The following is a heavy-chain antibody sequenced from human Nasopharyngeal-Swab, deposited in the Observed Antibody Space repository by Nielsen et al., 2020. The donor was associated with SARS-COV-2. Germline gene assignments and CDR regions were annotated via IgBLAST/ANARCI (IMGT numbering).Heavy chain of an antibody. CDR1: GGSFNNYY. J-gene: IGHJ4*02. CDR3: ARALVSLTGDLDS. D-gene: IGHD3-10*01. Sequence: SETLSLTCAVYGGSFNNYYWNWIRLAPGKGLEWIGEITHSGSTNYNPSLKSRVTMSVDPSKNQFSLKLSSVTAADTAVYYCARALVSLTGDLDSWGQGTPVTVSS. V-gene: IGHV4-34*01. CDR2: ITHSGST.